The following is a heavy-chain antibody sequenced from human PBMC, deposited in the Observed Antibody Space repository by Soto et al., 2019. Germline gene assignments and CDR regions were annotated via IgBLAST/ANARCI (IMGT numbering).Heavy chain of an antibody. CDR2: IYYSGPT. CDR3: AGGYSYYAH. CDR1: GGSVSRDSNF. J-gene: IGHJ4*02. D-gene: IGHD1-26*01. V-gene: IGHV4-61*01. Sequence: SETLSLTCTVSGGSVSRDSNFWSWIRQPPGKGLEWIGYIYYSGPTRYNPSLESRVTISIDSSKNHVSLNLTSVTAADTAVYYCAGGYSYYAHWCRGNMVTVSA.